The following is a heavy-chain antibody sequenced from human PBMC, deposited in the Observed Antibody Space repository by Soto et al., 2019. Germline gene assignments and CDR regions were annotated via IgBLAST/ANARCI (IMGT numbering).Heavy chain of an antibody. CDR3: AKDNQHVPGYYYYYYMDA. Sequence: PGGSLRLSCAASGFTFDDYAMHWVRQAPGKGLEWVSGISWNSGSIGYADSVKGRFTISRDNAKNSLYLQMNSLRAEDTALYYCAKDNQHVPGYYYYYYMDARGKRTTLTVS. D-gene: IGHD3-10*02. V-gene: IGHV3-9*01. J-gene: IGHJ6*03. CDR1: GFTFDDYA. CDR2: ISWNSGSI.